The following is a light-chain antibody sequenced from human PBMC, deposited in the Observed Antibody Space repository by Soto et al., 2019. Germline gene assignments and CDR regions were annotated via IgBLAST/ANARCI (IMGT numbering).Light chain of an antibody. J-gene: IGLJ1*01. CDR1: SSDGGGYNY. CDR2: DVS. Sequence: QSVLPQPASVSGSPGQSITISCTGTSSDGGGYNYVSWYQQHPGKAPKLMIYDVSNRPSGVSNRFSGSKSGNTASLTISGLQAEDEADYYCSLYTSSSLYVFGTGTQLPVL. V-gene: IGLV2-14*01. CDR3: SLYTSSSLYV.